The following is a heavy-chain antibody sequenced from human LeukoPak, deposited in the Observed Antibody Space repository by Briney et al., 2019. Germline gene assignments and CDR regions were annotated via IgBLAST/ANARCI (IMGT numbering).Heavy chain of an antibody. J-gene: IGHJ6*03. Sequence: PGGSLRLSCIASGFTFNSYAMFWVRQAPGKGLEWVSLTWYDGSNKYYADSVKGRFTISRDNSKNTLYLQMNSLRAEDTAVYYCARARGWEPNYYYYYMDVWGKGTTVTVSS. V-gene: IGHV3-33*01. CDR3: ARARGWEPNYYYYYMDV. D-gene: IGHD1-26*01. CDR2: TWYDGSNK. CDR1: GFTFNSYA.